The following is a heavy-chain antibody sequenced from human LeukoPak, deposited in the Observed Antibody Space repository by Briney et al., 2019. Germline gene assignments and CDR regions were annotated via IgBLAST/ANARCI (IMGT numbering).Heavy chain of an antibody. Sequence: PGRSLRLSCAASGFTFNNYYMSWIRRAPGKGLEWISYISISGYSTYYADSVKGRFTISRDNAKNSLYLQMNNLRPEDTAFYYCARRYDFWSGYYGWFDPWGQGTLVTVSS. V-gene: IGHV3-11*04. CDR2: ISISGYST. D-gene: IGHD3-3*01. CDR3: ARRYDFWSGYYGWFDP. CDR1: GFTFNNYY. J-gene: IGHJ5*02.